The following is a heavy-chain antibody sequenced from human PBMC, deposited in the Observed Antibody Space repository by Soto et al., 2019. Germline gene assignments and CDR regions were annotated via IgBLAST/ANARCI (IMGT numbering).Heavy chain of an antibody. D-gene: IGHD3-10*01. Sequence: GGSLRLSCAASGFTFSSYGMHWVRQAPGKGLEWVAVIWYDGSNKYYADSVKGRFTISRDNSKNTLYLQMNSLRAEDTAVYYCARVIKVGWEKPTMVRGVPPPGVYYMDVWGKGTTVTVSS. CDR3: ARVIKVGWEKPTMVRGVPPPGVYYMDV. V-gene: IGHV3-33*01. CDR1: GFTFSSYG. J-gene: IGHJ6*03. CDR2: IWYDGSNK.